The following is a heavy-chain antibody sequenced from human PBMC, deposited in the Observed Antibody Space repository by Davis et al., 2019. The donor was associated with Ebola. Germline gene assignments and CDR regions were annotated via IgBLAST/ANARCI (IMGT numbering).Heavy chain of an antibody. Sequence: PQTLSPTCTLPGRSTSYYYWSWIRHFPGKGPGWIGYIYYSGDTHYNPPLKSRVTISVDTSKNEFSLNLRSVTAADPATYYCARGRGDPRVFDYWGQGILVTVSS. CDR3: ARGRGDPRVFDY. CDR2: IYYSGDT. CDR1: GRSTSYYY. J-gene: IGHJ4*02. D-gene: IGHD2-21*02. V-gene: IGHV4-59*01.